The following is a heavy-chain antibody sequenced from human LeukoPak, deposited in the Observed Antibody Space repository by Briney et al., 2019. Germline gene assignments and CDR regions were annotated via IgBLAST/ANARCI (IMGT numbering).Heavy chain of an antibody. V-gene: IGHV4-31*03. CDR3: ARHPMTTVTRTPCNWFDP. Sequence: PSETLSLTCTVSGGSISSGGYYWSWIRQHPGKGLEWIGYIYYSGSTYYNPSLKSRVTISVDTSKNQFSLKLSSVTAADTAVYYCARHPMTTVTRTPCNWFDPWGQGTLVTVSS. J-gene: IGHJ5*02. CDR1: GGSISSGGYY. D-gene: IGHD4-17*01. CDR2: IYYSGST.